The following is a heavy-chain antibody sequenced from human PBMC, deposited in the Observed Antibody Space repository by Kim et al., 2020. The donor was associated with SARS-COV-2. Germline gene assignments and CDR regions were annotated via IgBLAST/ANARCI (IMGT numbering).Heavy chain of an antibody. CDR3: ARPSKSGRSNKYYFDY. CDR2: ISGSGGST. J-gene: IGHJ4*02. D-gene: IGHD5-12*01. V-gene: IGHV3-23*01. Sequence: GGSLRLSCAASGFTFSSYAMSWVRQAPGKGLEWVSAISGSGGSTYYADSVKGRFTISRDNSKNTLYLQMNSLRAEDTAVYYCARPSKSGRSNKYYFDYWGQGTLVTVSS. CDR1: GFTFSSYA.